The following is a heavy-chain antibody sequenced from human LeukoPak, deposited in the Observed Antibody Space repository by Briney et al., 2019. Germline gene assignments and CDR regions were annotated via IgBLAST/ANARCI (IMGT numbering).Heavy chain of an antibody. J-gene: IGHJ4*02. CDR1: GYTFTNYG. CDR3: ARAPGYCSGGSCYGY. V-gene: IGHV1-18*01. D-gene: IGHD2-15*01. CDR2: ISAYNGNT. Sequence: GASVKVSCKASGYTFTNYGISWVRQAPGQGLEWMGWISAYNGNTNYAQKLQGRVTMTTDTSTSTAYMELSSLRSEDTAVYYCARAPGYCSGGSCYGYWGQGTLVTVSS.